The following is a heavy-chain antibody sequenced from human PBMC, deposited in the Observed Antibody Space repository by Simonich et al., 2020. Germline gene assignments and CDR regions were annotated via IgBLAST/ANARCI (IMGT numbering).Heavy chain of an antibody. CDR2: ISSSSSYI. CDR3: ARANERDY. Sequence: EVQLVESGGGLVKPGGSLRLSCAASGFTFSSYSRNWVRQAPGKGRGWVASISSSSSYIYYADSVKGRFTIARDNAKNSLYLQMSSLRAEDTAVYYCARANERDYWGQGTLVTVSS. J-gene: IGHJ4*02. CDR1: GFTFSSYS. V-gene: IGHV3-21*01. D-gene: IGHD1-1*01.